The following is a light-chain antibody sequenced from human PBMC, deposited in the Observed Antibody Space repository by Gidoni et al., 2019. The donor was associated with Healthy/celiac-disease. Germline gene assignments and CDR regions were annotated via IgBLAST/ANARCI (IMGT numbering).Light chain of an antibody. V-gene: IGLV1-40*01. CDR1: SSNIGAGYD. CDR2: DNN. Sequence: QSVLTQRPSVSGAPGQRVTIPCTGSSSNIGAGYDVHWYQQLPGTAPKLLIYDNNNRPSGVPDRFSGSKSGTSASLAITGLQAEDEADYYCQSYDTSLSGSVFGGGTKLTVL. CDR3: QSYDTSLSGSV. J-gene: IGLJ3*02.